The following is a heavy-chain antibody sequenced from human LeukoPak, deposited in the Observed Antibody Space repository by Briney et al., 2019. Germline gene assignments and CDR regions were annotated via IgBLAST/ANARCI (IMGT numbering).Heavy chain of an antibody. D-gene: IGHD3-9*01. V-gene: IGHV3-21*01. CDR3: AVGILTGYYPDY. J-gene: IGHJ4*02. CDR1: GFTFSSYS. Sequence: GGSLRLSCAASGFTFSSYSMNWVRQAPGKGLEWVSSISSSSSYIYYADSVRGRFTISRDNAKNSLYLQMNSLRAEDTAVYYCAVGILTGYYPDYWGQGTLVTVSS. CDR2: ISSSSSYI.